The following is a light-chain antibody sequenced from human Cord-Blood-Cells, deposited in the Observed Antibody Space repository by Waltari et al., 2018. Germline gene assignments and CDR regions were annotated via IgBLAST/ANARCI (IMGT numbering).Light chain of an antibody. J-gene: IGLJ3*02. CDR3: CSYAGSYTWV. Sequence: QSALTQPRSVSGSPGQSVPISCTGTRSDVGGYNYVSWYQQHPGEAPKLMIYDGSKRPSGVPDRFSGSKSGNTASLTISGLQAEDEADYYCCSYAGSYTWVFGGGTKLTVL. CDR2: DGS. CDR1: RSDVGGYNY. V-gene: IGLV2-11*01.